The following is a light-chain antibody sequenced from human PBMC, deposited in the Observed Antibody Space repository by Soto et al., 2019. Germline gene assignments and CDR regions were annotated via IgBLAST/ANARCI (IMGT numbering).Light chain of an antibody. CDR3: QQYDRYSPWT. J-gene: IGKJ1*01. Sequence: DIHMTQSPSTLSASVGDRVTITCRASQSISSSLAWYQQKPGKAPKLLICDASSFESGVPSRFSGSGSGTEFTLTISSLQPDDFATYYCQQYDRYSPWTFGLGTKV. V-gene: IGKV1-5*01. CDR1: QSISSS. CDR2: DAS.